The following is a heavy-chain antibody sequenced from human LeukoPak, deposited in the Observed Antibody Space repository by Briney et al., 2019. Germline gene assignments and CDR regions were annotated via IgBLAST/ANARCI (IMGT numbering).Heavy chain of an antibody. J-gene: IGHJ4*02. V-gene: IGHV3-21*01. CDR1: GFTFSSYS. CDR3: ARADWDTAMIDY. Sequence: GGSLRLSCAASGFTFSSYSMNWVRQAPGKGLEWVSSISSSSYIYYADSVKGRFTISRDNSKNSLYLQTNSLRAEDTAVYYCARADWDTAMIDYWGQGTLVTVSS. CDR2: ISSSSYI. D-gene: IGHD5-18*01.